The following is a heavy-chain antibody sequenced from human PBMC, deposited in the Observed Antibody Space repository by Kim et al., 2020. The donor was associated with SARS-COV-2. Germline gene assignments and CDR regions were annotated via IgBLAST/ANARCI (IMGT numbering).Heavy chain of an antibody. CDR3: ARDLTSSSTNYYYYYGMDV. D-gene: IGHD6-13*01. J-gene: IGHJ6*02. V-gene: IGHV3-7*03. Sequence: GGSLRLSCAASGFTFSSYWMSWVRQAPGKGLEWVANIKQDGSEKYYVDSVKGRFTISRDNAKNSLYLQMNSLRAEDTAVYYCARDLTSSSTNYYYYYGMDVWGQGTTVTVSS. CDR1: GFTFSSYW. CDR2: IKQDGSEK.